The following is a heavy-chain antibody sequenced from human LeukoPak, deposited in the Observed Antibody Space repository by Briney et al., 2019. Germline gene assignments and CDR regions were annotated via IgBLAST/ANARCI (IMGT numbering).Heavy chain of an antibody. CDR2: ISYDGSNK. V-gene: IGHV3-30*18. J-gene: IGHJ4*02. CDR3: AKDLSYYDSSGTFDY. CDR1: GFTFSRYG. Sequence: SGGSLRLSCAASGFTFSRYGMHWARQAPGKGLEWVAVISYDGSNKYYADSVKGRFTISRDNSKNTLYLQMNGLRAEDTAVYYCAKDLSYYDSSGTFDYWGQGTLVTVSS. D-gene: IGHD3-22*01.